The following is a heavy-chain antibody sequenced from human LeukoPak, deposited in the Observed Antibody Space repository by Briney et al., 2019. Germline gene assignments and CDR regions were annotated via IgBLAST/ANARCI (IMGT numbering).Heavy chain of an antibody. J-gene: IGHJ3*02. CDR2: ISYDGSNE. CDR3: ATHQDSSSWKGGAFDI. V-gene: IGHV3-30*14. D-gene: IGHD6-13*01. Sequence: GGSLRLSCAASGFTFSSYVMHWVRQAPGKGLEWVAIISYDGSNEYYADSVKGRFTISRDNSKNTLYLQMNSLRAEDTAVYYCATHQDSSSWKGGAFDIWGQGTMVTVSS. CDR1: GFTFSSYV.